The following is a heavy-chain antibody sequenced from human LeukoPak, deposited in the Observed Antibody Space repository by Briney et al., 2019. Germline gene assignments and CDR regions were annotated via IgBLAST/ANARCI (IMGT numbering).Heavy chain of an antibody. CDR1: GYTFTSYD. V-gene: IGHV1-8*01. CDR2: MNPNSGNT. D-gene: IGHD2-21*01. Sequence: ASVKVSCKAPGYTFTSYDINWVRQATGQGLEWMGWMNPNSGNTGYAQKFQGRVTMTRNTSISTAYMELSSLRSEDTAVYYCARGALGLIPFDYWGQGTLVTVSS. CDR3: ARGALGLIPFDY. J-gene: IGHJ4*02.